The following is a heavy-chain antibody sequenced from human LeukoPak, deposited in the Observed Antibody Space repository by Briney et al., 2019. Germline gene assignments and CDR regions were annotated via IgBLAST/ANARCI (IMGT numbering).Heavy chain of an antibody. D-gene: IGHD2-15*01. CDR3: ARSISTAGYCSGDSCYFWFDP. V-gene: IGHV4-31*03. Sequence: PSETLSLTCTVSGGSISSGDYYWSWIRQRPGKGLEWIGYIFYSGTTYYNPSLKGRVTISVDTSKNQFSLNLSSVTAADTAVYYCARSISTAGYCSGDSCYFWFDPWGQGTLVTVSS. CDR2: IFYSGTT. CDR1: GGSISSGDYY. J-gene: IGHJ5*02.